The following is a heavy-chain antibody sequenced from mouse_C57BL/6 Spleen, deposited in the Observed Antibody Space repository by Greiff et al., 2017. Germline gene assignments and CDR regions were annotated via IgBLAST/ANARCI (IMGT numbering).Heavy chain of an antibody. D-gene: IGHD2-5*01. CDR1: GYSFTDYN. CDR3: ARAYYSNSLRYFDV. CDR2: INPNYGTT. V-gene: IGHV1-39*01. Sequence: EVQLQQPGPELVKPGASVKISCKASGYSFTDYNMNWVKQSNGKSLEWIGVINPNYGTTSYNQKFKGKATLTVDQSSSTAYMQLNSLTSEDSAVYYCARAYYSNSLRYFDVWGTGTTVTVSS. J-gene: IGHJ1*03.